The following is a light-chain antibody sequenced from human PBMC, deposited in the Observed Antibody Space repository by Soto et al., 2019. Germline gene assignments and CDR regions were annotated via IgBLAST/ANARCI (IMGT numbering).Light chain of an antibody. Sequence: QSALTQPASVSGSPGQSITISCTEIRSDVGNYNLVSWYQQHPGKAPKLIIYEDSKRPSGVSNRFSGSKSGNTASLTISGLQAEDEADYYCCSYVGSSAYVFGTGTKLTVL. CDR2: EDS. V-gene: IGLV2-23*01. CDR1: RSDVGNYNL. CDR3: CSYVGSSAYV. J-gene: IGLJ1*01.